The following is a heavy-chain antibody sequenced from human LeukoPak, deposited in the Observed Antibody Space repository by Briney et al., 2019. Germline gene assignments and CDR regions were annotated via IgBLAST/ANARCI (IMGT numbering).Heavy chain of an antibody. D-gene: IGHD6-13*01. J-gene: IGHJ4*02. CDR1: GGSISSGGYY. Sequence: SQTLSLTCTVSGGSISSGGYYWSWIRQHPGKGLEWIGYIYYSGSTYYNPSLKSRVTISVDTSKNQFSLQLSSVTAADTAVYYCARDSRIAAAGLDYWGQGTLVTVSS. V-gene: IGHV4-31*03. CDR2: IYYSGST. CDR3: ARDSRIAAAGLDY.